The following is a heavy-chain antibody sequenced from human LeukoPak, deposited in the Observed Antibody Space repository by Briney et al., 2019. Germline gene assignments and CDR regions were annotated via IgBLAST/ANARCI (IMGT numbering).Heavy chain of an antibody. V-gene: IGHV3-23*01. CDR1: GFTFSSYA. CDR3: AKCPRNTHKYNWFDP. Sequence: GGSLRLSCAASGFTFSSYAMSWVRQAPGKGLEWVSAISGSGGSTYYADSVKGRFTISRDNSKNTLYLQMNSLRAEDTAVYYCAKCPRNTHKYNWFDPWGQGTLVTVSS. CDR2: ISGSGGST. D-gene: IGHD2-21*01. J-gene: IGHJ5*02.